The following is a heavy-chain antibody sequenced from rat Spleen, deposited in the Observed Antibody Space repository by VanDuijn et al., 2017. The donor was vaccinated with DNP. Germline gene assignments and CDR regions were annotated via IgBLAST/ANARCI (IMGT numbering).Heavy chain of an antibody. D-gene: IGHD4-3*01. V-gene: IGHV1-43*01. Sequence: QVQLRQSGAEPAKPGSSVKISCKASGYTFTTYYITWIKETTGQGLEYMGYVNTGSGGAKYNERFKGKATMTVDRSSSTAFMQLSSLTPDDSAVYYCARGSDGVWLAYWGQGTLVTVSS. CDR2: VNTGSGGA. CDR1: GYTFTTYY. J-gene: IGHJ3*01. CDR3: ARGSDGVWLAY.